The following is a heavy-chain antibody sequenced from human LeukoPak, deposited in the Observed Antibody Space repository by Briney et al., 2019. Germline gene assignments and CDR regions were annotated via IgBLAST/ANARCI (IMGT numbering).Heavy chain of an antibody. CDR3: AKGPWPVGVGYFEY. J-gene: IGHJ4*02. D-gene: IGHD6-19*01. V-gene: IGHV3-23*01. CDR2: ISGSGDTT. Sequence: GGSLRLSCTASGFTFSKYAMSWGRQAPGKGLEWVSGISGSGDTTYYADSVKGRFTISRDNSKSTLYLQMNSLRAEDSALYYCAKGPWPVGVGYFEYWGQGSPVTVSS. CDR1: GFTFSKYA.